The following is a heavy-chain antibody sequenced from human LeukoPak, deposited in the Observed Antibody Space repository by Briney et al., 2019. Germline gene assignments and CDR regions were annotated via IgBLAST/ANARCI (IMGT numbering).Heavy chain of an antibody. Sequence: PGGSLRLSCAASGFTFSSYWMHWARQAPGKGLVWVSRINSDGSSTSYADSVTGRFTISRDNAKNTLYLQMNSLRAEDTAVYYCAREPTTIFGVVDRYGMDVWGQGTSVTVSS. V-gene: IGHV3-74*01. J-gene: IGHJ6*02. D-gene: IGHD3-3*01. CDR1: GFTFSSYW. CDR2: INSDGSST. CDR3: AREPTTIFGVVDRYGMDV.